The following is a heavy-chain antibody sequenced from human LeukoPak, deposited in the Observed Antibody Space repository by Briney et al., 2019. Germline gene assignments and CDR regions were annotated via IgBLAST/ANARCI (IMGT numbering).Heavy chain of an antibody. CDR3: AGRSGIAVAGAFDY. CDR1: GYSISSGYY. CDR2: IKQDGSEK. V-gene: IGHV3-7*03. Sequence: PSETLSPTCTVSGYSISSGYYWGWIRQAPGKGLEWVADIKQDGSEKYYVDPVKGRFTISRDNAKNSLYLQMNSLRAEDTAVYYCAGRSGIAVAGAFDYWGQGTLVTVSS. J-gene: IGHJ4*02. D-gene: IGHD6-19*01.